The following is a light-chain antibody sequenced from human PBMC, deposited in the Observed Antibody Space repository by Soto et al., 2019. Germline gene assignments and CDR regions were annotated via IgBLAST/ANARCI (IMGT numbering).Light chain of an antibody. Sequence: DIQMTQSPSTLSASVGDRVSITCRASQSINHWLAWYQQKPGKAPKLLIYDASSLESGVPSRFSGSGSGTDFTLTLSSLQPDDFATYYCQQYNGYSGTFGQGTKVEIK. J-gene: IGKJ1*01. V-gene: IGKV1-5*01. CDR1: QSINHW. CDR3: QQYNGYSGT. CDR2: DAS.